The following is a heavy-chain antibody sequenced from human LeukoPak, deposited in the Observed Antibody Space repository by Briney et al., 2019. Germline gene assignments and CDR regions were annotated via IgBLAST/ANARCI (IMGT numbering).Heavy chain of an antibody. CDR1: GFTFNDYY. J-gene: IGHJ5*02. CDR2: INIGGTNT. Sequence: GGSLRLSCAASGFTFNDYYMSWIRQAPGKGLEWLSYINIGGTNTHYADSVKGRLTISRDNAKESLYLEMNNLRAEDTAVYYCATDGAGFDTWGQGVLVTVSS. V-gene: IGHV3-11*01. CDR3: ATDGAGFDT.